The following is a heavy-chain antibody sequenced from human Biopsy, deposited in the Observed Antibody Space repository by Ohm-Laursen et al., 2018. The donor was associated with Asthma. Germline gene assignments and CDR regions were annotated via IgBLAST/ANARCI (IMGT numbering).Heavy chain of an antibody. CDR2: ISSSISYI. CDR1: GFTFSTYS. Sequence: GSLRLSCAASGFTFSTYSMSWVRQAPGKGREWVSSISSSISYIYYADSVKGRFTISRDNAENSLYLQMNSLRTEDTGVYYCAKTLHSTSGQEVGGMDVWGQGTTVTVSS. J-gene: IGHJ6*02. D-gene: IGHD6-13*01. V-gene: IGHV3-21*01. CDR3: AKTLHSTSGQEVGGMDV.